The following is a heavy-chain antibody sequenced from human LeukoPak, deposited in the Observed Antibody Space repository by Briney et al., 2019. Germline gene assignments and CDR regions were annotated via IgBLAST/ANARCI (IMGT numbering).Heavy chain of an antibody. Sequence: GGSLRLSCAASGFTVSSNYMSWVRQAPGKGLEWVANIKQDGSEKYYVDSVKGRFTISRDNAKNSLYLQMNSLRAEDTAVYYCAKDSVVGANLFDYWGQGTLVTVSS. D-gene: IGHD1-26*01. CDR3: AKDSVVGANLFDY. V-gene: IGHV3-7*03. CDR2: IKQDGSEK. CDR1: GFTVSSNY. J-gene: IGHJ4*02.